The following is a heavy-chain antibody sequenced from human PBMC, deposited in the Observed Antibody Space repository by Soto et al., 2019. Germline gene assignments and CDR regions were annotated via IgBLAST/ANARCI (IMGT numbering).Heavy chain of an antibody. CDR2: IWSDGNNR. V-gene: IGHV3-33*08. Sequence: PGGSLRLSCAASGFTFSSYWMSWVRQAPGKGLEWVAVIWSDGNNRYYADSVKGRFTISRDNSKNTVYLQMNSLRAEDTAVYYCVRGDNWNDEASDYWGQGTLVTVSS. CDR3: VRGDNWNDEASDY. J-gene: IGHJ4*02. D-gene: IGHD1-1*01. CDR1: GFTFSSYW.